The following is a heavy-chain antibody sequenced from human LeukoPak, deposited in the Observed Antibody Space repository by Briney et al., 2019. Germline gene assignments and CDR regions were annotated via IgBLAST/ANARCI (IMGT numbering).Heavy chain of an antibody. CDR2: IIPILGTA. V-gene: IGHV1-69*01. J-gene: IGHJ5*02. CDR1: GGTFSSYA. CDR3: ARDRGPSGNWFDP. Sequence: SVKVSCKASGGTFSSYAISWVRQAPGQGLEWMGGIIPILGTANYAQKFQGRVTITADESTSTAYMELSSLRSEDTAVYYCARDRGPSGNWFDPWGQGTLVTVSS.